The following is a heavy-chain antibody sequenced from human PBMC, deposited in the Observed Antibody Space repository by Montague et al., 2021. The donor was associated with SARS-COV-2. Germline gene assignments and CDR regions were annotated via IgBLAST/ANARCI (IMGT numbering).Heavy chain of an antibody. Sequence: SETLSLTSVVSDVSLSTSTWWSWVRQSPGKGLEWVGEIYLSGFTXYNPSVKSRVSISLDDSRSQFSLRLTSVTAADTAVYFCARGGLGNRGFDYWGQGTLVTVSS. CDR2: IYLSGFT. CDR1: DVSLSTSTW. V-gene: IGHV4-4*02. D-gene: IGHD3/OR15-3a*01. CDR3: ARGGLGNRGFDY. J-gene: IGHJ4*02.